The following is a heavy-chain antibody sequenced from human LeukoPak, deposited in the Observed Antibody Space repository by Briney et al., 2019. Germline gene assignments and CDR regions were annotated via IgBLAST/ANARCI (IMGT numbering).Heavy chain of an antibody. CDR3: ATYSYTGGYYALDI. Sequence: PGESLKISCKGSGYRFTDYWVAWVRQMPGKGLERMAVIYPADSNTQYTPSFQDQVTISVDKSITTAYLQWSRLKASDTAMYFCATYSYTGGYYALDIWGQGTMVTVSS. V-gene: IGHV5-51*01. CDR1: GYRFTDYW. J-gene: IGHJ3*02. CDR2: IYPADSNT. D-gene: IGHD2-8*02.